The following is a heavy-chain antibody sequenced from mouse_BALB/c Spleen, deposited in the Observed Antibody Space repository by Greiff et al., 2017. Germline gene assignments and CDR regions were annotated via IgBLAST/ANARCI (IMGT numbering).Heavy chain of an antibody. CDR2: IRNKANGYTT. CDR3: ARYYGYFDY. CDR1: GFTFTDYY. D-gene: IGHD1-1*02. Sequence: EVKVVESGGGLVQPGGSLRLSCATSGFTFTDYYMSWVRQPPGKALEWLGFIRNKANGYTTEYSASVKGRFTISRDNSQSILYLQMNTLRAEDSATYYCARYYGYFDYWGQGTTLTVSS. J-gene: IGHJ2*01. V-gene: IGHV7-3*02.